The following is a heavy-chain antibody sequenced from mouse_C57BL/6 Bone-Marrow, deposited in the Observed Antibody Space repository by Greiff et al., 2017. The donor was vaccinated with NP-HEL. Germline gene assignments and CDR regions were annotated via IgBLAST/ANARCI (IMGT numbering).Heavy chain of an antibody. J-gene: IGHJ2*01. Sequence: EVQLQQSGPELVKPGASVKISCKASGYSFTGYYMNWVKQSPEKSLEWIGEINPSTGGTTYNQKFKAKATLTVDKSSSTAYMQLKSLTSEDSAVYYCASTSYYFDYWGQGTTLTVSS. V-gene: IGHV1-42*01. CDR3: ASTSYYFDY. CDR1: GYSFTGYY. CDR2: INPSTGGT.